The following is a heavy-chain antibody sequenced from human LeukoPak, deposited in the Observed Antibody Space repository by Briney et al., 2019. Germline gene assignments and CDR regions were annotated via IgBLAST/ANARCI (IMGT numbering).Heavy chain of an antibody. Sequence: SENLSLNCTVSGGSISGYYWSWIRQSPGKGLEWIAYIYNSGSTNYNPSLQSRVTISVATSKNKFSLNLSSVTAADTAVYYCARYGSGTYPRFDYWGQGTLVTVSS. J-gene: IGHJ4*02. D-gene: IGHD3-10*01. CDR1: GGSISGYY. V-gene: IGHV4-59*08. CDR2: IYNSGST. CDR3: ARYGSGTYPRFDY.